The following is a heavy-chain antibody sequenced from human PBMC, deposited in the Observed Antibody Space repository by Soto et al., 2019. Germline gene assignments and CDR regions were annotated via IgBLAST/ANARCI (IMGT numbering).Heavy chain of an antibody. J-gene: IGHJ5*02. CDR2: INPHGGST. Sequence: ASVKVSCKASGGTFSSYAISWVRQAPGQGLEWMGVINPHGGSTAYAQKFKGRVTLTRDTSASTVYMEVSSLTSEDTAMYYCARSSGGNFGIIIEGTNWFAPWGQGTLVTVLL. CDR1: GGTFSSYA. V-gene: IGHV1-8*02. D-gene: IGHD1-26*01. CDR3: ARSSGGNFGIIIEGTNWFAP.